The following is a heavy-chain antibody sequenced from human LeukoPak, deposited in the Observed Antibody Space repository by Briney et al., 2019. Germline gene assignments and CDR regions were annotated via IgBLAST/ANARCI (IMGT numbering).Heavy chain of an antibody. J-gene: IGHJ4*02. CDR3: ARGHDYGDY. CDR1: GFIFRTYS. CDR2: INGGETFT. V-gene: IGHV3-NL1*01. Sequence: GGSLRLSCVASGFIFRTYSMNWVRQVPGKGLEWVACINGGETFTYYVESLEGRFTISRDNSKNTLYLQMNSLRAEDTAVYYCARGHDYGDYWGQGTLVTVSS. D-gene: IGHD3-16*01.